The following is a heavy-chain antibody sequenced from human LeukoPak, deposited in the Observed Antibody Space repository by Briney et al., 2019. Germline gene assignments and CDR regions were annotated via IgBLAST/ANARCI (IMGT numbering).Heavy chain of an antibody. J-gene: IGHJ4*02. CDR3: AREGKRKTVGSPDY. V-gene: IGHV7-4-1*02. CDR2: INTNTGNP. CDR1: GYTFTSYA. D-gene: IGHD1-1*01. Sequence: ASVKVSCKASGYTFTSYAMNWVRQAPGQGLEWMGWINTNTGNPTYAQGFTGRFVFSLDTSVSTAYLQISSLKAEGTAVYYCAREGKRKTVGSPDYWGQGTLVTVSS.